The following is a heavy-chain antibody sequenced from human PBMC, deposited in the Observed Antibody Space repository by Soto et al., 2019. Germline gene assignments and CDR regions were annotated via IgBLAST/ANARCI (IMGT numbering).Heavy chain of an antibody. CDR3: ARDEYGIIAAAGTPLAY. D-gene: IGHD6-13*01. Sequence: GGAVKGTCKASGFTLIRYGISEVGQAPGQRLEWMGWISAYNGNTNYAQKLQGRVTMTTDTSTSTAYMELRSLRSDDTAVYYCARDEYGIIAAAGTPLAYWGQGTLVTVSS. J-gene: IGHJ4*02. CDR1: GFTLIRYG. V-gene: IGHV1-18*01. CDR2: ISAYNGNT.